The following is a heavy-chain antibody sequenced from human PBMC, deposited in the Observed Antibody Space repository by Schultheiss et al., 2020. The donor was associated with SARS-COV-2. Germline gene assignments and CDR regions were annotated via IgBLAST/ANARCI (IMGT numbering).Heavy chain of an antibody. Sequence: GGSLRLSCSASGFTFSSYAMHWVRQAPGKGLEYVSAISSNGGSTYYADSVKGRFTISRDNSKNTLYLQMSSLRAEDTAVYYCVKDPKREWMIVMVTTGGMDVWGQGTTVTVSS. CDR3: VKDPKREWMIVMVTTGGMDV. CDR1: GFTFSSYA. CDR2: ISSNGGST. V-gene: IGHV3-64D*06. D-gene: IGHD3-22*01. J-gene: IGHJ6*02.